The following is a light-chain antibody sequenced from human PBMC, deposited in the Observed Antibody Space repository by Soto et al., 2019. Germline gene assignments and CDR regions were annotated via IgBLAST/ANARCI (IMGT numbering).Light chain of an antibody. CDR1: QSVTNY. CDR2: YIS. CDR3: QQHNQWPIT. Sequence: EIVLTQSPATLSFSPGERATLSCRASQSVTNYLNWYQQKPGQGPRLLIYYISTRATGIPARFSGSGSGTEFTLTINSLQSEDSAVYYCQQHNQWPITFGQGTRLEI. V-gene: IGKV3-11*01. J-gene: IGKJ5*01.